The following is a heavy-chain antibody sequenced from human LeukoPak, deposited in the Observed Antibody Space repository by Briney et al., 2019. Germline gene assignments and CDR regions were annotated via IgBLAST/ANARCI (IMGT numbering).Heavy chain of an antibody. CDR3: AREYGAGSRYNWFDP. D-gene: IGHD3-10*01. CDR1: GGSISSYY. CDR2: IYYSGST. J-gene: IGHJ5*02. Sequence: PSETLSLTCTVSGGSISSYYWSWIRQPPGKGLGWIGYIYYSGSTNYNPSLKSRVTISVDTSKNQFSLKLSSVTAADTAVDYCAREYGAGSRYNWFDPWGQGTLVTVSS. V-gene: IGHV4-59*01.